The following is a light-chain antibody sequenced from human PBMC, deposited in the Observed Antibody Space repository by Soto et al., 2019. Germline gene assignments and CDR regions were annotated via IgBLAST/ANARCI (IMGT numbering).Light chain of an antibody. CDR1: QSVSSSY. J-gene: IGKJ3*01. CDR2: GAS. CDR3: QQYGSS. Sequence: EIVLTQSPGTLSVSPGERATLSCRASQSVSSSYLAWYQQKPGQAPRLLIYGASSRATGIPDRFSGSGSGTDFTLTISRLEPEDFAVYYCQQYGSSFGHGTKVDIK. V-gene: IGKV3-20*01.